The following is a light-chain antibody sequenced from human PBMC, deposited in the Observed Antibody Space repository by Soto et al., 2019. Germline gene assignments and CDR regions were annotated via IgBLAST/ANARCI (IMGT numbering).Light chain of an antibody. V-gene: IGKV3-20*01. CDR3: QQYGSIPWT. J-gene: IGKJ1*01. Sequence: EFVLTQSPGTLSLSPGERATLSCRASQSVSSSYLAWYQQKPGQAPRLLIYGASSRATGIPDRFSGSGSGTDFTLTISRLEPEDFAVYYCQQYGSIPWTFGQGTKVDIK. CDR2: GAS. CDR1: QSVSSSY.